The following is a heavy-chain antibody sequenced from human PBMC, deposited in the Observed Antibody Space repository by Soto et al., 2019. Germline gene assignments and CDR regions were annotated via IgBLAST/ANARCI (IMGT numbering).Heavy chain of an antibody. V-gene: IGHV5-51*01. Sequence: PGESLKISCKGSGYDFATYWIGWVRQMPGKGLEWMGIIYPGDSGTKYSPSFQGQVTISVDKSISTAYLQWRSLKASDTAMYYCARHRYNSGPTDNDMDVWGQGTTVTVSS. D-gene: IGHD6-19*01. CDR2: IYPGDSGT. J-gene: IGHJ6*02. CDR1: GYDFATYW. CDR3: ARHRYNSGPTDNDMDV.